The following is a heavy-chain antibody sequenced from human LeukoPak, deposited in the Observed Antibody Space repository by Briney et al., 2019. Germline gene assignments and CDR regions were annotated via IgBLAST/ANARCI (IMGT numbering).Heavy chain of an antibody. J-gene: IGHJ4*02. CDR1: GFTFSTYS. Sequence: GGSLRLSCAASGFTFSTYSMNWVRQAPGKGLEWVSSISSTSSYIYYADSVKGRFTISRDNAKNSLYLQMNSLRAEDTAVYSCARVRPYYDSGGYGGLIGYFDYWGQGTLVTVSS. D-gene: IGHD3-22*01. V-gene: IGHV3-21*01. CDR2: ISSTSSYI. CDR3: ARVRPYYDSGGYGGLIGYFDY.